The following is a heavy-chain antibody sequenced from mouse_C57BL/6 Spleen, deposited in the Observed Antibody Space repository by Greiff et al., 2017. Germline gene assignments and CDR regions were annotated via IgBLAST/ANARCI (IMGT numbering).Heavy chain of an antibody. CDR2: IFPGSGST. D-gene: IGHD2-1*01. V-gene: IGHV1-75*01. J-gene: IGHJ2*01. CDR3: ARSGGNYDFWYFDY. Sequence: QVQLKESGPELVKPGASVKISCKASGYTFTDYYINWVKQRPGQGLEWIGWIFPGSGSTYYNEKFKGKATLTVDKSSSTAYMLLSSLTSEDSAVYFCARSGGNYDFWYFDYWGQGTTLTVSS. CDR1: GYTFTDYY.